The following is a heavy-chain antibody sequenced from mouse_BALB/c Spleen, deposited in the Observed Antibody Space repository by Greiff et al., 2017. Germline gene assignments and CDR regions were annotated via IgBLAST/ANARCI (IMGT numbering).Heavy chain of an antibody. Sequence: VQRVESGPGLVAPSQSLSITCTVSGFSLTGYGVNWVRQPPGKGLEWLGMIWGGGSTDYNSALKSRLSISKDNSKSQVFLKMNSLQTDDTAMYYCARAHGTYAGVYFDYWGPGTTLTVSS. CDR3: ARAHGTYAGVYFDY. CDR1: GFSLTGYG. J-gene: IGHJ2*01. CDR2: IWGGGST. D-gene: IGHD2-1*01. V-gene: IGHV2-6-7*01.